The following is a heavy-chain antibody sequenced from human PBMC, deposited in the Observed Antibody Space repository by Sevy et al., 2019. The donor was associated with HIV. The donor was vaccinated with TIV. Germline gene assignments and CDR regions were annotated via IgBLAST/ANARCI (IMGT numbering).Heavy chain of an antibody. CDR3: ARGDYAGGRFNDAFDI. CDR2: IKPDGSEK. D-gene: IGHD1-26*01. J-gene: IGHJ3*02. Sequence: GGSLRLSCAASGFTFSSYWMSWVRQAPGKGLEWVANIKPDGSEKFYVDSVKGRFTISRDNTKNSLSVQMNSLRAEDTALYFCARGDYAGGRFNDAFDIWGQGTMVTVSS. CDR1: GFTFSSYW. V-gene: IGHV3-7*01.